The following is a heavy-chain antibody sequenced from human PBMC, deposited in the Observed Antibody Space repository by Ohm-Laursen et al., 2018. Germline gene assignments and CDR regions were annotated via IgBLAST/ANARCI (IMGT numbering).Heavy chain of an antibody. CDR3: ARGSGYDYNYFDY. V-gene: IGHV1-2*02. D-gene: IGHD5-12*01. J-gene: IGHJ4*02. Sequence: GASVKVSCKASGSTFTGYHMHWVRQAPGQGLEWMGWINPDSGGTNYAQKFQGRVTMTRDTSISTAYMELSRLRSDDTAVYYCARGSGYDYNYFDYWGQGTLVTVSS. CDR1: GSTFTGYH. CDR2: INPDSGGT.